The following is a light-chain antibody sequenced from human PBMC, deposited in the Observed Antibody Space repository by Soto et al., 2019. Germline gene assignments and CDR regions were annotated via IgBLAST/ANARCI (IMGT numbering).Light chain of an antibody. CDR1: SSDVGHYNY. V-gene: IGLV2-11*01. Sequence: QSALTQPASVSGSPGQSITISCTGTSSDVGHYNYVSWFQQYPGKAPKLIIYDVTKRPSGVPDRFSGSKSGSTASLTISGLQTDDEADYYCCSYAGSYTHVFGTGTKLTVL. CDR2: DVT. CDR3: CSYAGSYTHV. J-gene: IGLJ1*01.